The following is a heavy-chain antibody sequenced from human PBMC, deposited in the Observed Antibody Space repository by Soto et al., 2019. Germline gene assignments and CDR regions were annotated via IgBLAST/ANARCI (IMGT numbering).Heavy chain of an antibody. Sequence: ASVQVSFKASRDAFTSCSSSWVRHAPGQGLEWMGWISAYNGSTNYAQKLQGRVTMTTDTSTSTAYMELRSLRSDDTAVYYCARDDSSGYSYLFDYWGQGTLVTVSS. V-gene: IGHV1-18*01. CDR3: ARDDSSGYSYLFDY. J-gene: IGHJ4*02. CDR1: RDAFTSCS. D-gene: IGHD3-22*01. CDR2: ISAYNGST.